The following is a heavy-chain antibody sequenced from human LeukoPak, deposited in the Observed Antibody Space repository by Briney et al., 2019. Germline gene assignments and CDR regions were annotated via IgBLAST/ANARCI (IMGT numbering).Heavy chain of an antibody. CDR3: ARQSGSYYPHYFDY. Sequence: SETLSLTCTASGGSISSSSYYWGWIRQPPGKGLEWIGSIYYSGSTYYNLSLKSRVTISVDTSKNQFSLKLSSVTAADTAVYYCARQSGSYYPHYFDYWGQGTLVTVSS. D-gene: IGHD1-26*01. CDR1: GGSISSSSYY. V-gene: IGHV4-39*01. J-gene: IGHJ4*02. CDR2: IYYSGST.